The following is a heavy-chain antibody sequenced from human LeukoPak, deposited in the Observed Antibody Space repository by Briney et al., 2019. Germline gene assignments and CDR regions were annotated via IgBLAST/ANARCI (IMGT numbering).Heavy chain of an antibody. V-gene: IGHV1-18*01. CDR2: ISAYNGNT. Sequence: ASVKVSCKASGYTFTSYGISWVRQAPGQGLEWMGWISAYNGNTNYAQKLQGRVTMTTDTSTSTAYMELRSLRSVDTAVYYCARDPNLYGSGSSTYNWFDPWGQGTLVTVSS. D-gene: IGHD3-10*01. CDR3: ARDPNLYGSGSSTYNWFDP. CDR1: GYTFTSYG. J-gene: IGHJ5*02.